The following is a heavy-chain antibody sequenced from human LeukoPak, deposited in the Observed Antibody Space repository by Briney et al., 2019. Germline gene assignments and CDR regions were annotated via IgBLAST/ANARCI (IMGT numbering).Heavy chain of an antibody. CDR3: ARAYTMIVVVPPYYFDY. CDR2: IYYSGST. Sequence: SSETLSLTCTVSGGSISSSSYYWGWTRQPPGKGLEWIGSIYYSGSTYYNPSLKSRVTISVDTSKNQFSLKPSSVTAADTAVYYCARAYTMIVVVPPYYFDYWGQGTLVTVSS. J-gene: IGHJ4*02. CDR1: GGSISSSSYY. D-gene: IGHD3-22*01. V-gene: IGHV4-39*07.